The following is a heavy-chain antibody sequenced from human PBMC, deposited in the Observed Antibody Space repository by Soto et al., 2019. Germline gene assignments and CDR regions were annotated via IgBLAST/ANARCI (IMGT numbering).Heavy chain of an antibody. CDR2: MSYDGSNK. J-gene: IGHJ4*02. CDR1: GFTFTIYG. CDR3: AKDAYRVGELLPTVY. V-gene: IGHV3-30*18. Sequence: QVQLVESGGGVVQPGRPLRLSCAASGFTFTIYGMHWVRQAPGKGLEWVAVMSYDGSNKYFADSVQGRFTISRDNTKNTLYLQMNSLSPEDTAVYYCAKDAYRVGELLPTVYWGQGNLVTVSS. D-gene: IGHD3-10*01.